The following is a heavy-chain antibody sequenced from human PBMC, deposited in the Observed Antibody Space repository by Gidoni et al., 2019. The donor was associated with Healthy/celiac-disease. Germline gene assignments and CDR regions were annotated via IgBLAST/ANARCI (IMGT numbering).Heavy chain of an antibody. Sequence: EVQLLESGGGLVQPGGSLRLSCAASGLPFSRYAMSWVRQAPGKGLEWVSAISGSGVSTYYADSVKGRFTISSDNSKNTLYLQMNSLRAEDTAVYYCAKDLGGIAVAGSFDYWGQGTLVTVSS. CDR2: ISGSGVST. D-gene: IGHD6-19*01. CDR3: AKDLGGIAVAGSFDY. J-gene: IGHJ4*02. CDR1: GLPFSRYA. V-gene: IGHV3-23*01.